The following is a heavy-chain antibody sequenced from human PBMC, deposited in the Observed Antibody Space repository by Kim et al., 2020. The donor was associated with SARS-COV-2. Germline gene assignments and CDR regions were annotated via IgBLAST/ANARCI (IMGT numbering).Heavy chain of an antibody. CDR3: FRDWTTETTDRFDW. Sequence: GGSLRLSCTGSGFRFGDYVMSWARQAPAKGLEWVGFIRTKASGGTREYAASVKDRFTISRNDSKSIAYLQMNSLRIEDTAVYYCFRDWTTETTDRFDWWGRGTLVILCS. CDR2: IRTKASGGTR. D-gene: IGHD4-17*01. CDR1: GFRFGDYV. V-gene: IGHV3-49*04. J-gene: IGHJ4*02.